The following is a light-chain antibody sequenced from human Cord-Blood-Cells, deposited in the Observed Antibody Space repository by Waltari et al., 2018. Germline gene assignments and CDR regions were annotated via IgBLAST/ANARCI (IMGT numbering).Light chain of an antibody. CDR3: CSYAGSYTFVV. V-gene: IGLV2-11*01. Sequence: QSALTQPRSVSGSPGQSVTISCTGNSSDVGGYNYVSRYQQHPGKAPTLIIYDVSKRPSGVPDRFSGSKSGNTASLTISGLQAEDEADYYCCSYAGSYTFVVFGGGTKLTVL. CDR2: DVS. CDR1: SSDVGGYNY. J-gene: IGLJ2*01.